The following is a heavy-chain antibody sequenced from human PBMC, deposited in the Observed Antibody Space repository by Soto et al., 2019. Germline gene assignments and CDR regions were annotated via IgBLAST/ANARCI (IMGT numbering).Heavy chain of an antibody. CDR1: GFTFSSYS. V-gene: IGHV3-21*01. D-gene: IGHD3-9*01. Sequence: PGGSLRLSCAASGFTFSSYSMNWVRQAPGKWLEWVSSISSSSSYIYYADSVKGRFTISRDNAKNSLYLQMNSLRAEDTAVYYCARAPVLRYFDWLSEGDYYGMDVWGQGXTVTVYS. J-gene: IGHJ6*02. CDR3: ARAPVLRYFDWLSEGDYYGMDV. CDR2: ISSSSSYI.